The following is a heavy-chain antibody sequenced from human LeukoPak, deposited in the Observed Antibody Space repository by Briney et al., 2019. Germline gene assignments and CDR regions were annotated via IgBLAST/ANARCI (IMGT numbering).Heavy chain of an antibody. CDR1: GASISTNSYY. CDR3: ARLIVERSGWYGGAFDY. D-gene: IGHD6-19*01. J-gene: IGHJ4*02. V-gene: IGHV4-39*07. Sequence: SETLSLTCTVSGASISTNSYYWGWIRQPPGKGLEWIGSIYYSGSTYYNPSLKSRVTISVDTSKNQFSLKLSSVTAADTAVYYCARLIVERSGWYGGAFDYWGQGTLVTVSS. CDR2: IYYSGST.